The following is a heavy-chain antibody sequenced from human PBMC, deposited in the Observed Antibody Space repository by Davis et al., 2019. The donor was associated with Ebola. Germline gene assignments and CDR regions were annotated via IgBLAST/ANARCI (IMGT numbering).Heavy chain of an antibody. Sequence: GESLKISCAASGFTVSSNYMSWVRQAPGTGLEWVSVIYSGGSTYYADSVKGRFTISRDNSKNTLYLQMNSLRAEDTAVYYCAKEVPYDSSGYYRLYNWFDPWGQGTLVTVSS. CDR2: IYSGGST. J-gene: IGHJ5*02. CDR3: AKEVPYDSSGYYRLYNWFDP. V-gene: IGHV3-66*01. CDR1: GFTVSSNY. D-gene: IGHD3-22*01.